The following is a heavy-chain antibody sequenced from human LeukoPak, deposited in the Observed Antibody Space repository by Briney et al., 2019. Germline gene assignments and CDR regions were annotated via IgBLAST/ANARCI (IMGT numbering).Heavy chain of an antibody. D-gene: IGHD2-8*01. CDR3: ATAMTYWMVYYFDS. CDR2: ISSSGSRT. V-gene: IGHV3-48*03. CDR1: GFIFSDYE. Sequence: QPGGSLRLSCAPSGFIFSDYEMTWVRQAPGQGPEWISYISSSGSRTNYADSVKGRFTISRDNSKKTLYLQMESLRVEDTAVYYCATAMTYWMVYYFDSWGQGTLVTVSS. J-gene: IGHJ4*02.